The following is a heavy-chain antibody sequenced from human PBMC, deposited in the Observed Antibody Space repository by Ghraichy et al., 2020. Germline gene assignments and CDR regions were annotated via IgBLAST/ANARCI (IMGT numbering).Heavy chain of an antibody. CDR2: IYYSGST. CDR1: GGSISSYY. D-gene: IGHD3-10*01. J-gene: IGHJ4*02. Sequence: SETLSLTCTVSGGSISSYYWSWIRQPPGKGLEWIGYIYYSGSTNYNPSLKSRVTISVDTSKNQFSLKLSSVTAADTAVYYCASMRAPGPVNFDYWGQGTLVTVSS. CDR3: ASMRAPGPVNFDY. V-gene: IGHV4-59*01.